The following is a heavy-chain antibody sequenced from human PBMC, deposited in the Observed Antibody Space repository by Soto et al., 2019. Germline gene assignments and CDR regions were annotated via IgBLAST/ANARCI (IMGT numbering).Heavy chain of an antibody. V-gene: IGHV3-64*01. CDR2: ISSNGGST. J-gene: IGHJ4*02. D-gene: IGHD3-16*01. Sequence: GGALRLSFAASGFTFSSYAMHWVRPAPGKGLEYVSAISSNGGSTYYANSVKGRFTISRDNSKNTLYLQMGSLRAEDMAVYYCARSNDYVWGSSDYWGQGTLVTVSS. CDR1: GFTFSSYA. CDR3: ARSNDYVWGSSDY.